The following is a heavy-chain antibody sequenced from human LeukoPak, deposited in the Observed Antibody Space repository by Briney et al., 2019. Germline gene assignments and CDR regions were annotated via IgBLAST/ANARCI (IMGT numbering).Heavy chain of an antibody. CDR1: GGTFSSYA. D-gene: IGHD6-19*01. CDR2: IIPIFGTA. J-gene: IGHJ4*02. V-gene: IGHV1-69*06. Sequence: SVKVSCKASGGTFSSYAISWVRQAPGQGLEWMGGIIPIFGTANYAQKFQGRVTITADKSTSTAYMELSSLRSEDTAVYYCARDLSEGGSGWYDYWGQGTLVTVSS. CDR3: ARDLSEGGSGWYDY.